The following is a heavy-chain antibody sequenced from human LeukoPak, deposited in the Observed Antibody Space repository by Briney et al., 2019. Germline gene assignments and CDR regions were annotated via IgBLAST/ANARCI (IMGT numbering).Heavy chain of an antibody. CDR2: ISSSGGTI. J-gene: IGHJ4*02. Sequence: GGSLRLSCAASRFTFSDYYMSWIRQAPGKGLEWVSYISSSGGTIYYADSVKGRFTISRDNAKNTLYLQMHSLRAEDTAVYYCARRAGAYSHPYDYWGQGTLVTVSS. D-gene: IGHD4/OR15-4a*01. CDR3: ARRAGAYSHPYDY. CDR1: RFTFSDYY. V-gene: IGHV3-11*01.